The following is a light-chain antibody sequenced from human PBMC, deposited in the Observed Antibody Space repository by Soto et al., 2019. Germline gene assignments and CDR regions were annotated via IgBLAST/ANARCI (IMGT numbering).Light chain of an antibody. Sequence: EIVLTQSPGTLSLSPGERATLSCRASQSVSSNYLAWYQQKPGQAPRLLISAASSRATGIPYRFSGSGSGTDFPPTISGLEPEDFAVYYCQQYGSSPFAFGPGTKVDIK. CDR1: QSVSSNY. V-gene: IGKV3-20*01. CDR3: QQYGSSPFA. CDR2: AAS. J-gene: IGKJ3*01.